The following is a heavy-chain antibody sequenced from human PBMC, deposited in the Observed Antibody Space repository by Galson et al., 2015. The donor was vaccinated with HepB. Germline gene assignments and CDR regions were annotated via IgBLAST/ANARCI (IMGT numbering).Heavy chain of an antibody. D-gene: IGHD3-10*01. CDR3: ARVKRGEWYSYYYYGMDV. CDR1: GFISSMYW. CDR2: IKEDGSEK. Sequence: SLRLSCAASGFISSMYWMNWVRQAPGKGLEWVANIKEDGSEKNYVDSVKGRFTISRDNAQNSLYLQMNSLRAEDTAVYYCARVKRGEWYSYYYYGMDVWGQGTTVTVSS. V-gene: IGHV3-7*05. J-gene: IGHJ6*02.